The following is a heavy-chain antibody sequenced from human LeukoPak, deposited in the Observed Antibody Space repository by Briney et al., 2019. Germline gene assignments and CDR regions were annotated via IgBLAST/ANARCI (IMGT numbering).Heavy chain of an antibody. D-gene: IGHD2-15*01. CDR3: ARDKYCSGGSCYKTHQNWFDP. V-gene: IGHV1-69*04. Sequence: ASVKVSCKASGGTFSSYAISWVRQAPGQGLEWMGRIIPILGIANYAQKFQGRVTITADKSTRTAYMELSSLRSEDTAVYYCARDKYCSGGSCYKTHQNWFDPWGQGTLVTVSS. CDR1: GGTFSSYA. CDR2: IIPILGIA. J-gene: IGHJ5*02.